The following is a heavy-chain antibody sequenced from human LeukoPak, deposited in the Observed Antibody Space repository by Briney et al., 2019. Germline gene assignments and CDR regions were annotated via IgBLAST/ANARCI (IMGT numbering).Heavy chain of an antibody. CDR3: ARSTFGDYDNYMDV. Sequence: SETLSLTCTVSGGSFSSYYWSWIRQPPGKGLEWIGSIYYSGSTDYNPSLKSRVTISVDTSKNQFSLRLSSVTAADTAVYYCARSTFGDYDNYMDVWGKGTTVTVSS. D-gene: IGHD4-17*01. V-gene: IGHV4-59*01. CDR2: IYYSGST. J-gene: IGHJ6*03. CDR1: GGSFSSYY.